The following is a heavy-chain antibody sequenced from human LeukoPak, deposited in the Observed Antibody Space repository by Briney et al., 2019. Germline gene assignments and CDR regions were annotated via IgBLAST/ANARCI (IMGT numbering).Heavy chain of an antibody. CDR2: ISGSGGST. CDR3: AKAPSSTGGAFDI. Sequence: RSGGSLRLSCAASGFTSSSYAMSWVRQAPGKGLEWVSAISGSGGSTYYADSVKGRFTISRDNSKNTLYLQMNSLRAEDTAVYYCAKAPSSTGGAFDIWGQGTTVTVSS. CDR1: GFTSSSYA. D-gene: IGHD2-2*01. J-gene: IGHJ3*02. V-gene: IGHV3-23*01.